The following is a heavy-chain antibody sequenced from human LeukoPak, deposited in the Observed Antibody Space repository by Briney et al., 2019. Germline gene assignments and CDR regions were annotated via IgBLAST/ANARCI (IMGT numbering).Heavy chain of an antibody. V-gene: IGHV4-39*01. J-gene: IGHJ5*02. D-gene: IGHD3-3*01. CDR2: IYYSGST. Sequence: SETLSLTCTVSGGSTSSNIYYWGWIRQPPGKGLEWIGSIYYSGSTYYNPSLKSRVTVSVDTSKNQFSLKLSSVTAADTAVYYCARSLYENWFDPWGQGTLVTVSS. CDR1: GGSTSSNIYY. CDR3: ARSLYENWFDP.